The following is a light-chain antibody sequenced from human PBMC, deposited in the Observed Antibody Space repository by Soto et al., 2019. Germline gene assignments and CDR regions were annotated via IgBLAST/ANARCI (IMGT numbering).Light chain of an antibody. CDR3: LQLNRYPLT. CDR1: QNINNW. CDR2: SAS. Sequence: DTKMTQSPSTLSASIGDRDTIACRASQNINNWIAWYQQKPGKAPKFLIYSASTLQSGVPSRFSGGGSWTEFSLIIRALQPEDFATYYCLQLNRYPLTFGGGTKVDIK. V-gene: IGKV1-5*01. J-gene: IGKJ4*01.